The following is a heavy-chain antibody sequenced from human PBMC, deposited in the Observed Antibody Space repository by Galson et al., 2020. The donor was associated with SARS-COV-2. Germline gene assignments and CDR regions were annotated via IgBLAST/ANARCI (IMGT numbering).Heavy chain of an antibody. CDR1: ADFRLTYY. CDR3: ARGRRGDNFDKGYWFDP. D-gene: IGHD3-9*01. V-gene: IGHV4-59*01. J-gene: IGHJ5*02. CDR2: VYFNGGV. Sequence: SETLSLTCSVSADFRLTYYWSWIRQSPEKGLEWIGYVYFNGGVNYSPSFRRRITISADTSRNQFSLQIRSVTAADTATYYCARGRRGDNFDKGYWFDPWGPGIQVTVSS.